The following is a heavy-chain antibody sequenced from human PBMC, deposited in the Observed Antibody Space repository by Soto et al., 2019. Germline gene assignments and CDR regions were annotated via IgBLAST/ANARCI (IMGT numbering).Heavy chain of an antibody. Sequence: PGGSLRLSCAASGLTFNDAWITWVRQGPGRGLEWVGRLKSKNEGGTADYADSVKGRFVISRDESKNTVDLEMNSLKTEDTAVYFCGREHWTFGETINYYGLDVWGQGTTVTVSS. CDR2: LKSKNEGGTA. CDR1: GLTFNDAW. D-gene: IGHD3-10*01. CDR3: GREHWTFGETINYYGLDV. J-gene: IGHJ6*02. V-gene: IGHV3-15*01.